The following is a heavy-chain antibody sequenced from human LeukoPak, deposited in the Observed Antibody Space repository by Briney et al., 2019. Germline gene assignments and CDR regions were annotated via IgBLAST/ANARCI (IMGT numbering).Heavy chain of an antibody. CDR2: IWYDGSNK. J-gene: IGHJ4*02. CDR1: GFTFSSYG. V-gene: IGHV3-33*01. D-gene: IGHD1-14*01. CDR3: ARDSGEGGLDY. Sequence: GGSLRLSCAASGFTFSSYGMHWVRQAPGKGLEWVAVIWYDGSNKYYADSVKGRFTISRDNSKNTLYLQMNILRAEDTAVYYCARDSGEGGLDYWGQGTLVTVSS.